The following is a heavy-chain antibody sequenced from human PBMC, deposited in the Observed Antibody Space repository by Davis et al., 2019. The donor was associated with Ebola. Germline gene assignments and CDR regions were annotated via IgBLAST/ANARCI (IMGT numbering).Heavy chain of an antibody. CDR2: TYYRSKWYN. CDR3: ARAGELGRGAYFDL. V-gene: IGHV6-1*01. D-gene: IGHD7-27*01. CDR1: GDRVSSNSAA. Sequence: HSQTLSLTCAISGDRVSSNSAAWNWIRQSPSRGLEWLGRTYYRSKWYNDYAVSVKSRITVNPDTSKNQFSLQLNSVTPEDTAVYYCARAGELGRGAYFDLWGRGTLVTVSS. J-gene: IGHJ2*01.